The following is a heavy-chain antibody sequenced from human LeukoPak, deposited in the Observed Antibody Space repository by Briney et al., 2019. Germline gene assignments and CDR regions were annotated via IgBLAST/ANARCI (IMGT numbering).Heavy chain of an antibody. CDR1: GFTFSTSA. D-gene: IGHD4-11*01. V-gene: IGHV3-23*01. CDR2: ISGSGVT. CDR3: AKDNSHLPFDY. Sequence: PGGSLRLSCAASGFTFSTSAMTWVRQAPGKGLEWVSGISGSGVTDYADSVKGRFTISRDNSKNTLYLQMNSLRAEDTAVYYCAKDNSHLPFDYWGQGTLVTVSS. J-gene: IGHJ4*02.